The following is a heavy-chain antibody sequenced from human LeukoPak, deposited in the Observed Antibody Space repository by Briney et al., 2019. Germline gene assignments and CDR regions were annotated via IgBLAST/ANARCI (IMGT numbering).Heavy chain of an antibody. CDR1: GGTFSSYG. V-gene: IGHV1-69*04. J-gene: IGHJ4*02. Sequence: SVKVSCKASGGTFSSYGISWVRQAPGQGLEWMGRIIPIFGIANYAQKFQGRVAVTADKSTSTAYMELSSLTSEDTAVYYCARDQNSYGSGSYPDYWGQGTLVTVSS. D-gene: IGHD3-10*01. CDR2: IIPIFGIA. CDR3: ARDQNSYGSGSYPDY.